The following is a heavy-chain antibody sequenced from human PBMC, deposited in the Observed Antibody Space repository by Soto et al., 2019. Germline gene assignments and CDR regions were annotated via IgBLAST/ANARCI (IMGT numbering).Heavy chain of an antibody. CDR2: IYHSGST. Sequence: SETLSLTCAVSGGSISSSNWWSWVRQPPGKGLEWIGEIYHSGSTNYNPSLKSRVTISVDKSKNQFSLKLSSVTAEDTAVYYCAKVKLAVAVLVYGMDVWGQGTTVTVSS. CDR1: GGSISSSNW. V-gene: IGHV4-4*02. J-gene: IGHJ6*02. CDR3: AKVKLAVAVLVYGMDV. D-gene: IGHD6-19*01.